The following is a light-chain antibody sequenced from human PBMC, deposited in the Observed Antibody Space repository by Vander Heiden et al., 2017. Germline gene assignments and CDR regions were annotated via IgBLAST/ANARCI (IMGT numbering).Light chain of an antibody. V-gene: IGKV3-11*01. Sequence: STRSWAAGERATGGWRASERGSSEGAGYQQKRGQAPRLLIYDAANRATGIAARFSGSGSGTDFTLTISSLEPEDFAVYYCQQRSNWPPAFGQGTKLEIK. CDR3: QQRSNWPPA. CDR2: DAA. J-gene: IGKJ2*01. CDR1: ERGSSE.